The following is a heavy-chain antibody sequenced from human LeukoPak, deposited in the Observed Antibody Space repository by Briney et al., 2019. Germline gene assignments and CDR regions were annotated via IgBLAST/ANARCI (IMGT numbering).Heavy chain of an antibody. J-gene: IGHJ6*03. CDR3: AGLSGYDFWSGYYPNYYYYYMDV. CDR2: IYYSGST. Sequence: SETLSLTCTVSGGSISSSSYYWGWIRQPPGKGLEWIGSIYYSGSTYYNPSLKSRVTISVDTSKNQFSLKLSSVTAADTAVYYCAGLSGYDFWSGYYPNYYYYYMDVWGKGTTVTVSS. CDR1: GGSISSSSYY. V-gene: IGHV4-39*01. D-gene: IGHD3-3*01.